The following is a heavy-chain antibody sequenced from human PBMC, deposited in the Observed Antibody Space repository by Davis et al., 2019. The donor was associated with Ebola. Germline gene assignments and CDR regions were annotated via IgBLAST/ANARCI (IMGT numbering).Heavy chain of an antibody. CDR2: IYYSWNT. CDR3: ARNRGSKEFYFDY. CDR1: GFTFSNYW. D-gene: IGHD4-11*01. V-gene: IGHV4-59*01. Sequence: PGGSLRLSCAASGFTFSNYWMSWIRQPPGKGLEWIGYIYYSWNTNYNPSHKSRVTISVDTSKNQFSLKLSSVTAADTDVYYCARNRGSKEFYFDYWGQGTLVTVSS. J-gene: IGHJ4*02.